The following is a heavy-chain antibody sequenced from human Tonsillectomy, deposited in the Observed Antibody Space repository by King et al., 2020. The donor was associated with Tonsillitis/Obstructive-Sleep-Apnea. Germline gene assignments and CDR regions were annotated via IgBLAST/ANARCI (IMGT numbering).Heavy chain of an antibody. J-gene: IGHJ4*02. V-gene: IGHV3-7*02. CDR3: ARGSEAARHYEFWSGYYLIDY. D-gene: IGHD3-3*01. Sequence: VQLVESGGGLVQPGGSLRLSCAASGFTFSRYWMSWVRQAPGKGLEWVANIKQDGSEKYYVDSVRGRFTISRDNAKNSLSLQMNSLRVEDTAVYYCARGSEAARHYEFWSGYYLIDYWGQGPLVTVSS. CDR2: IKQDGSEK. CDR1: GFTFSRYW.